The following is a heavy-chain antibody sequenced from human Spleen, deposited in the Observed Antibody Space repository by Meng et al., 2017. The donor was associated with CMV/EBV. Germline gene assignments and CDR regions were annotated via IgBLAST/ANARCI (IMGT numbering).Heavy chain of an antibody. CDR2: IIPVLRRV. D-gene: IGHD4-23*01. Sequence: SVKVSCKTSGGTSSSYTISWVRQAPRQGLEWVGGIIPVLRRVNYAQKFQGRVTITADKYTTTAYMELSSLTSEDTAVYFCVTYLGGWADLDYWGQGSLVTVSS. CDR1: GGTSSSYT. J-gene: IGHJ4*02. V-gene: IGHV1-69*10. CDR3: VTYLGGWADLDY.